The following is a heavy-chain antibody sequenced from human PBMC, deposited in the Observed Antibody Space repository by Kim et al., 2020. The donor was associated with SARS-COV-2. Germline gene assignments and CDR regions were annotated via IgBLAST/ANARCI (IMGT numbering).Heavy chain of an antibody. CDR3: ARHLAVVSLFDY. J-gene: IGHJ4*02. V-gene: IGHV4-39*01. CDR1: GGSISSSSYY. CDR2: IYYSGST. Sequence: SETLSLTCTVSGGSISSSSYYWGWIRQPPGKGLEWIGSIYYSGSTYYNPSLKSRVTISVDTSKNQFSLKLSSVTAADTAVYYCARHLAVVSLFDYWGQGTPVTVSS. D-gene: IGHD3-22*01.